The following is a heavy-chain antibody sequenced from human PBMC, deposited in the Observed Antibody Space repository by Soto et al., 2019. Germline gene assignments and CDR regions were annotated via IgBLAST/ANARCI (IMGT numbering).Heavy chain of an antibody. CDR3: ARGLFGHMDV. Sequence: SETLSLTCAVYGGSFTGYYWSLIRQPPGKGLEWIGEINHSGSTNYNPSLKSRVTISVDTSKNQFSLKLSSVTAAVTAVYYCARGLFGHMDVWGQGTTVTVSS. V-gene: IGHV4-34*01. D-gene: IGHD3-10*02. CDR2: INHSGST. J-gene: IGHJ6*02. CDR1: GGSFTGYY.